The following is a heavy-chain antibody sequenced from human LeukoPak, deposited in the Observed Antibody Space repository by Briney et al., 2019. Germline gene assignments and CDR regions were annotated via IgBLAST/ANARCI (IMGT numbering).Heavy chain of an antibody. V-gene: IGHV3-30*02. CDR1: GFTFSSYG. CDR3: ARPSNEGQWLVGQGVDY. D-gene: IGHD6-19*01. Sequence: GGSLRLSCAASGFTFSSYGMHWVRQAPGKGLEWVAFIRYDGSNKYYADSVKGRFTISRDNAKNSLYLQMNSLRVEDTAVYYCARPSNEGQWLVGQGVDYWGQGTLVTVSS. CDR2: IRYDGSNK. J-gene: IGHJ4*02.